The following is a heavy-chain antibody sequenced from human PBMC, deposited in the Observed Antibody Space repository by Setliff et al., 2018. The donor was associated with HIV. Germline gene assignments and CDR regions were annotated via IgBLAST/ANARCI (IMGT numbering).Heavy chain of an antibody. J-gene: IGHJ4*02. CDR2: ISAYNGNT. CDR1: GYTFTSYG. CDR3: ARTGGLTYYDYVWGSYRYTCDY. Sequence: ASVKVSCKASGYTFTSYGISWVRQAPGQGLEWMGWISAYNGNTNYAQKLQGRVTMATDTSTSTAYMEPRSLRSDDTAVYYCARTGGLTYYDYVWGSYRYTCDYWGQGTLVTVSS. D-gene: IGHD3-16*02. V-gene: IGHV1-18*01.